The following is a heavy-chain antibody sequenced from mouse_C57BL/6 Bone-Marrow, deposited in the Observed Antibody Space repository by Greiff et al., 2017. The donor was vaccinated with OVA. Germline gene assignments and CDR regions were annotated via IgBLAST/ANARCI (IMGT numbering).Heavy chain of an antibody. V-gene: IGHV1-39*01. Sequence: EVKLMESGPELVKPGASVKISCKASGYSFTDYNMNWVKQSNGKSLEWIGVINPNYGTTSYNQKFKGKATLTVDQSSSTAYMQLNSLTSEDSAVYYCARGYYGSSLYAMDYWGQGTSVTVSS. CDR3: ARGYYGSSLYAMDY. CDR1: GYSFTDYN. CDR2: INPNYGTT. J-gene: IGHJ4*01. D-gene: IGHD1-1*01.